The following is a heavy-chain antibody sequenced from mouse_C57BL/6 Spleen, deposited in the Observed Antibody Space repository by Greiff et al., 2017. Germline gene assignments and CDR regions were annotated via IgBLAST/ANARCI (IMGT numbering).Heavy chain of an antibody. V-gene: IGHV1-18*01. CDR3: ARYSMDY. Sequence: LQLKESGPELVKPGASVKIPCKASGYTFTDYNMDWVKQSHGKSLEWIGDINPNNGGTIYNQKFKGKATLTVDKSSSTAYMELRSLTSEDTAVYYCARYSMDYWGQGTSVTVSS. J-gene: IGHJ4*01. CDR1: GYTFTDYN. CDR2: INPNNGGT.